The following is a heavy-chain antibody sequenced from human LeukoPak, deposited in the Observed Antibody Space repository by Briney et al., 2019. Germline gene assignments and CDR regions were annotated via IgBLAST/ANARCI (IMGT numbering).Heavy chain of an antibody. CDR3: ATALDIVATPGNY. CDR1: GYTLTELS. Sequence: ASVKVSCKVSGYTLTELSMHWVRQAPGKGLEWMGGFDPEDGETIYAQKFQGRVTMTEDTSTDIAYMELSSLRSEDTAVYYCATALDIVATPGNYWGQGTLVTVSS. V-gene: IGHV1-24*01. D-gene: IGHD5-12*01. J-gene: IGHJ4*02. CDR2: FDPEDGET.